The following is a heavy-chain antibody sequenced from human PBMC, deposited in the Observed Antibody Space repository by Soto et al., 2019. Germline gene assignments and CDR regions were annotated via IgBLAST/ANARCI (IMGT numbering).Heavy chain of an antibody. CDR1: GFTFSNAW. Sequence: GGSLRLSCAASGFTFSNAWMSWVRQAPGKGLEWVGRIKSKTDGGTTEYAAPVKGRFTISRDDSKNTLYLQMNSLKTEDTAVYYCTTLAYYDFWSGYYSPLDYWGQGTLVTVSS. J-gene: IGHJ4*02. V-gene: IGHV3-15*01. CDR2: IKSKTDGGTT. D-gene: IGHD3-3*01. CDR3: TTLAYYDFWSGYYSPLDY.